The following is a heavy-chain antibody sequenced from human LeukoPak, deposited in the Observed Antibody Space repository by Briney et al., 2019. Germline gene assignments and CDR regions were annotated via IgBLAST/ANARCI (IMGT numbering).Heavy chain of an antibody. CDR2: ISVYNGNT. D-gene: IGHD2-2*01. J-gene: IGHJ6*03. CDR3: ARSDQLLFGVYYYYMDV. CDR1: GYTFTSYG. Sequence: GASVKVSCKASGYTFTSYGISWVRQAPGQGLEWMGWISVYNGNTNYAQKLQGRVTITADESTSTAYMELSSLRSEDTAVYYCARSDQLLFGVYYYYMDVWGKGTTVTVSS. V-gene: IGHV1-18*01.